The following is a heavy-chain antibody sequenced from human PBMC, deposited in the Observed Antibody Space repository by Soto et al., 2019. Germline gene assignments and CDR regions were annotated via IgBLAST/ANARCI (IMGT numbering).Heavy chain of an antibody. CDR3: AKRRGAGGHFAY. J-gene: IGHJ4*02. Sequence: GGSLRLSCAASGFTFTSYAMGWVRQAPGKGLEWVSVVSSGGSTYYADSVTGRFTVSRDNSKNTLSLQMNSLRAEDTAVYYCAKRRGAGGHFAYWGQGALVTVSS. CDR1: GFTFTSYA. V-gene: IGHV3-23*01. D-gene: IGHD2-15*01. CDR2: VSSGGST.